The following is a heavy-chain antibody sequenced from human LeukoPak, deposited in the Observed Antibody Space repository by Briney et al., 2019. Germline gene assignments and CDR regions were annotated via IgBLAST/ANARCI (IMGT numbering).Heavy chain of an antibody. CDR1: GFTVSSNY. Sequence: PGGSLTLSCAPSGFTVSSNYMSWVRQAPGKGLEWVSIIYRGGNTYYADSVKGRFTISRDNSKNMVFLQMNSLRVEDTAVFYCARSRLDAFDIWGQGTMVTVSS. J-gene: IGHJ3*02. D-gene: IGHD6-25*01. V-gene: IGHV3-53*01. CDR2: IYRGGNT. CDR3: ARSRLDAFDI.